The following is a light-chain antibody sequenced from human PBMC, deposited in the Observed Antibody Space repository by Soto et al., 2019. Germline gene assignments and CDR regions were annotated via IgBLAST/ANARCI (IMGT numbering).Light chain of an antibody. CDR3: CSYAGSYTFVV. Sequence: QSVLTKPRSVSGSPGQSVPISCTGTSRDVGGYNYVSWYQQHPGKAPKLMIYDVSKPPSGVPDRCSGSKSGNTASLTMSGLEADDEADYYCCSYAGSYTFVVFVRGTKLTVL. CDR2: DVS. J-gene: IGLJ2*01. V-gene: IGLV2-11*01. CDR1: SRDVGGYNY.